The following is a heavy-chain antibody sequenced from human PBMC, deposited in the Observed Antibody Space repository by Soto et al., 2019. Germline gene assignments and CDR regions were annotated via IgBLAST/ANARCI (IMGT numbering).Heavy chain of an antibody. CDR1: GGSISFYY. D-gene: IGHD2-15*01. J-gene: IGHJ5*02. V-gene: IGHV4-59*01. Sequence: QVQLQESGPGLVKPSETLSLTCTVSGGSISFYYWSWIRQPPGKGLEWIGYIYDSGRTNYNPSLKSRVTISVDTSKNQLSLRLNSVTAADTAFYYCARYEGGGISWFDPWGQGTLVTVSS. CDR3: ARYEGGGISWFDP. CDR2: IYDSGRT.